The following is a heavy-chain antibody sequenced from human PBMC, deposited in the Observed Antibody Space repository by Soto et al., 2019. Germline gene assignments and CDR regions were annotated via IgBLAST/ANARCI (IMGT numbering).Heavy chain of an antibody. V-gene: IGHV1-69*12. CDR2: ILPFFGTA. J-gene: IGHJ3*01. D-gene: IGHD2-15*01. CDR3: ARGHAFGGNSDAFDL. Sequence: QVQLVQSGAEVKKPGSSVKVSCKGSGGSFRREAINWVRQAPGQGPEWKGGILPFFGTADYAQKFQGRVTLTADVSTTTVYMELSSLRFEDTAVYYCARGHAFGGNSDAFDLWGQGTMVIVSS. CDR1: GGSFRREA.